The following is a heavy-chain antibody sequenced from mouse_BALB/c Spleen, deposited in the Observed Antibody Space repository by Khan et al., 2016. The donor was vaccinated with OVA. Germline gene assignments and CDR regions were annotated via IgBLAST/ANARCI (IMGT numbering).Heavy chain of an antibody. Sequence: EVQLQESGGDLVKPGGSLKLSCAASGFTFSSYSMSWVRQTPDKRLEWVATISSGGDYTYYPDSVKGRFTNSRDNAKNTLYLQMSSLKSEDTAMYYCARHLTGSFAYWGQGTLVTVSA. D-gene: IGHD4-1*01. V-gene: IGHV5-6*01. CDR3: ARHLTGSFAY. CDR2: ISSGGDYT. J-gene: IGHJ3*01. CDR1: GFTFSSYS.